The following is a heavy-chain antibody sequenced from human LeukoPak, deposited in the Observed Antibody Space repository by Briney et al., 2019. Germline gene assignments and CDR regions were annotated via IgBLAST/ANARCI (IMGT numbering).Heavy chain of an antibody. CDR2: IYHSGST. CDR1: GGSISSSNW. V-gene: IGHV4-4*02. J-gene: IGHJ3*02. D-gene: IGHD6-13*01. Sequence: PSGTLSLTCAVSGGSISSSNWWSWVRQPPGKGLEWIGEIYHSGSTNYNPSLKSRVTISVDKSKNQFSLKLSSVTAADTAVYYCASDLGIAAADAFDIWGQGTMVTVSS. CDR3: ASDLGIAAADAFDI.